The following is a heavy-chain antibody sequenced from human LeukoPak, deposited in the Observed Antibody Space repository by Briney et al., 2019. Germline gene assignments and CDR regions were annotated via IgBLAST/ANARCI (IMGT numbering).Heavy chain of an antibody. CDR2: IIPIFGTA. D-gene: IGHD4-17*01. CDR1: GGTFSSYA. CDR3: ARAQTTVTTTYYYYYYMDV. J-gene: IGHJ6*03. Sequence: ASVKVSCKASGGTFSSYAISWVRQAPGQGLEWMGGIIPIFGTANYAQKFQGRVTITADKSTSTAYMELSSLRSEDTAVYYCARAQTTVTTTYYYYYYMDVWGKGTTVTVSS. V-gene: IGHV1-69*06.